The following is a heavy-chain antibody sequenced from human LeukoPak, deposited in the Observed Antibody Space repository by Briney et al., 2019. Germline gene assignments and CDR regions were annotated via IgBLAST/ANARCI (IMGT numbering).Heavy chain of an antibody. CDR3: ALEMSSSSWTSFDY. CDR2: IWYDGSNK. J-gene: IGHJ4*02. D-gene: IGHD6-13*01. Sequence: GSLRLSCAASGFTFSSYGMHWVRQAPGKGLEWVAVIWYDGSNKYYADSVKGRFTISRDNSKNTLYLQMISLRAEDTAVNYCALEMSSSSWTSFDYWGQGTLVTVSS. V-gene: IGHV3-33*01. CDR1: GFTFSSYG.